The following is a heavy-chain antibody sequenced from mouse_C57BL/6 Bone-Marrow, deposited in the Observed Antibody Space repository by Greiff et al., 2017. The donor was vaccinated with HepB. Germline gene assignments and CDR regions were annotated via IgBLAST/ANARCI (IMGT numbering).Heavy chain of an antibody. CDR3: AISIYYGSSHSMDD. V-gene: IGHV1-64*01. CDR2: IHPNGSST. J-gene: IGHJ4*01. D-gene: IGHD2-1*01. CDR1: GYTFTSYW. Sequence: VQLQQPGAELVKPGASVKLSCKASGYTFTSYWMHWVKQRPGQGLEWIGMIHPNGSSTNYNEKFKSKATLTVDKSSSTAYMQLSSLTSEDSAVYYCAISIYYGSSHSMDDWGPGTSVTVSS.